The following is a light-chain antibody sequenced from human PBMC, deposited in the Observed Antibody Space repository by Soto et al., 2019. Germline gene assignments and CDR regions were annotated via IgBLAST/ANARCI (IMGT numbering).Light chain of an antibody. CDR2: KTS. Sequence: DIHMTQSPSTLSASVGDRVTITCRASQSIRLWVAWYQQKPGRAPNLLIYKTSSLETGVPSRFSGSGSGTEFTRTISSLQPDDFATYYCQHYKDYAWTFGQGTRVEVK. CDR1: QSIRLW. CDR3: QHYKDYAWT. V-gene: IGKV1-5*03. J-gene: IGKJ1*01.